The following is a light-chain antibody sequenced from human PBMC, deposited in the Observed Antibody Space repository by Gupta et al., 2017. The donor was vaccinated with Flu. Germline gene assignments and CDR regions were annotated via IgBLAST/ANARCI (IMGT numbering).Light chain of an antibody. CDR2: SAS. V-gene: IGKV3-20*01. CDR3: QQYGSSPWT. J-gene: IGKJ1*01. CDR1: QSVDSRY. Sequence: EIVLTQSPGTLSLSPGERTTLSCRASQSVDSRYLAWYQQKPGQAPRLLIYSASSRATGIPDRFSGSGSGTELTLTISRLEPEDFAVYYCQQYGSSPWTFGQGTNVEIK.